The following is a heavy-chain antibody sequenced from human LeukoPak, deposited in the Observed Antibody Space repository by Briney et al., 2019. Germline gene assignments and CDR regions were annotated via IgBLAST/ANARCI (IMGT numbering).Heavy chain of an antibody. J-gene: IGHJ5*02. Sequence: ASVKVSCKASGYTFTSYAMHWVRQAPGQRLEWIGWINAGNGNTRYSQKFQGRVTITRDTSASTAYMELSSLRSEDTAVYYCARWAGSGWYGGDWFDPWGQGTLVTVSS. CDR3: ARWAGSGWYGGDWFDP. D-gene: IGHD6-19*01. CDR1: GYTFTSYA. V-gene: IGHV1-3*01. CDR2: INAGNGNT.